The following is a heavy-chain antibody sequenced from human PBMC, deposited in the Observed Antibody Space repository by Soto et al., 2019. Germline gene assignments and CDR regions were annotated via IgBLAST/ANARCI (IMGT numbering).Heavy chain of an antibody. J-gene: IGHJ4*01. CDR1: RCRCTNYW. CDR2: IYPDDSDI. CDR3: ARWAEGVTTPHFDY. D-gene: IGHD4-17*01. V-gene: IGHV5-51*01. Sequence: VESLKISCKCSRCRCTNYWIGWVRQMPGKGLEWMGIIYPDDSDIRYSPSFQGQVTISADKSISTAYLQWSSLKASDTAMYYCARWAEGVTTPHFDYWGQGTLVTVSS.